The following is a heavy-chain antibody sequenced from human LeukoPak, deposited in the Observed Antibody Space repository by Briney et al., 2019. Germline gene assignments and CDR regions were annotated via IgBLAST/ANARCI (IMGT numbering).Heavy chain of an antibody. Sequence: SETLSLTCTVSGSSISSYYWSWIRQPPGKGLEWIGYIYYSGSTNYNPSLKSRVTISVDASKNQFSLKLSSVTAADTAVYYCARRTLDAFDIWGQGTMVTVSS. CDR3: ARRTLDAFDI. V-gene: IGHV4-59*08. CDR2: IYYSGST. J-gene: IGHJ3*02. CDR1: GSSISSYY.